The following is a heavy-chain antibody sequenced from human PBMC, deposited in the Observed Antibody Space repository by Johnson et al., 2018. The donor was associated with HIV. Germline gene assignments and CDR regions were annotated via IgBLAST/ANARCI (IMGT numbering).Heavy chain of an antibody. J-gene: IGHJ3*02. CDR1: GFAFSNYG. Sequence: VQLVESGGGVVQPGGSLRLSCAASGFAFSNYGLHWVHQSPGRGLEWVAFIRYAESDKYFADSVKGRFTVSRDNAKNTLYLQMNSLRAEDTAVFYCARDAKVGYGDAFDILGHGTMVTVSS. CDR2: IRYAESDK. CDR3: ARDAKVGYGDAFDI. V-gene: IGHV3-30*02. D-gene: IGHD5-12*01.